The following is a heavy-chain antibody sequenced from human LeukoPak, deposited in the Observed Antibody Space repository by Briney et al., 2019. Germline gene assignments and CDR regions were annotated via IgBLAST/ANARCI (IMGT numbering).Heavy chain of an antibody. D-gene: IGHD1-26*01. CDR2: ISSSGSTI. Sequence: LSLTCTVSGGSISSSSYYWGWIRQPPGKGLEWVSYISSSGSTIYYADSVKGRFTISRDNAKNSLYLQMNSLRAEDTAVYYCARDGRGTLRWEASRFDPWGQGTLVTVSS. V-gene: IGHV3-11*04. J-gene: IGHJ5*02. CDR1: GGSISSSSYY. CDR3: ARDGRGTLRWEASRFDP.